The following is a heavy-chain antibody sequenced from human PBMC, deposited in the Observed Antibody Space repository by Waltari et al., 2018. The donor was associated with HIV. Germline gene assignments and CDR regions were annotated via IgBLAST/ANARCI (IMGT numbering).Heavy chain of an antibody. V-gene: IGHV2-5*01. CDR3: ARRYDHADICGRVITDYGLDV. CDR1: GFSLNTGGVG. CDR2: IYWNDEK. Sequence: QITLRESGPTLARPTETLTLTCTFSGFSLNTGGVGIDWIRQSPGQALDWLALIYWNDEKRYNPSLKRRVTVTNDTSKDHVLLTMINVDPSDTGYYYWARRYDHADICGRVITDYGLDVWGQGIMVTASS. J-gene: IGHJ6*02. D-gene: IGHD3-22*01.